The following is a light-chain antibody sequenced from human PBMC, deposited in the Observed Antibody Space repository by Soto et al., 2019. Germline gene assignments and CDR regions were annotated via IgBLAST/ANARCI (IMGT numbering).Light chain of an antibody. J-gene: IGKJ5*01. V-gene: IGKV3-20*01. CDR3: QQYGSSPIS. CDR1: QSVSSSY. CDR2: VAS. Sequence: EIVLTQSPGTLSLSPGERATLSCRASQSVSSSYLAWYQQRPGQAPRPLIYVASNRATGTPDSFSGSGSVTDFTLTISRLEPEDFAVYFCQQYGSSPISFGQGTRLEIK.